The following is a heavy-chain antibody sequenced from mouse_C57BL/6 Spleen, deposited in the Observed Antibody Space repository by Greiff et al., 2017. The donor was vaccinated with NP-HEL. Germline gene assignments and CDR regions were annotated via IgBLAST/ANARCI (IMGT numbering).Heavy chain of an antibody. V-gene: IGHV1-39*01. J-gene: IGHJ1*03. Sequence: EVKLQESGPELVKPGASVKISCKASGYSFTDYNMNWVKQSNGKSLEWIGVINPNYGTTSYNQKFKGKATLTVDQSSSTAYMQLNSLTSEDSAVYYCARSTYGSSYMGYFDVWGTGTTVTVSS. CDR3: ARSTYGSSYMGYFDV. D-gene: IGHD1-1*01. CDR2: INPNYGTT. CDR1: GYSFTDYN.